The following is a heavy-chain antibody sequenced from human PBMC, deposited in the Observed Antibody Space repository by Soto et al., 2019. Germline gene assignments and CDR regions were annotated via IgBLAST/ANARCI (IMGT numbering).Heavy chain of an antibody. CDR3: LALGELSFPDY. CDR1: GGSISSSSYY. J-gene: IGHJ4*02. V-gene: IGHV4-39*01. CDR2: IYYSGST. D-gene: IGHD3-16*02. Sequence: QLQLQESGPGLVKPSETLSLTCTVSGGSISSSSYYWGWIRQPPGKGLEWIGSIYYSGSTYYNPSLKSRVTISVDTSKNQFSLKLSSVTAADTAVYYCLALGELSFPDYWGQGTLVTVSS.